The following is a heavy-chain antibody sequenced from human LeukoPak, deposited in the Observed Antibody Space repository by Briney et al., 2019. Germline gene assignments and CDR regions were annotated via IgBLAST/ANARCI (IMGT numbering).Heavy chain of an antibody. D-gene: IGHD3-22*01. Sequence: GASVKVSCKASGYTFTGYYMHWMRQAPGQRLEWMGWIDAGNGDTKYSQKFQGRVTITRDTSASTAYMELSSLRSEDTAVYYCARSYYDSSGDYWGQGTLVTVSS. J-gene: IGHJ4*02. CDR3: ARSYYDSSGDY. CDR2: IDAGNGDT. CDR1: GYTFTGYY. V-gene: IGHV1/OR15-3*02.